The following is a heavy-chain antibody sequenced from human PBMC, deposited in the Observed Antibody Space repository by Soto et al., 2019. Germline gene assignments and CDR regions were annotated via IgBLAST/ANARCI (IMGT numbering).Heavy chain of an antibody. CDR1: GGSFSGYY. V-gene: IGHV4-34*01. CDR3: ARQQWLVLNAFDI. D-gene: IGHD6-19*01. Sequence: ETLSLTCAVYGGSFSGYYWSWIRQAPGKGLEWIGEINHSGGTNYNPSLKSRVTISVDTSKNQFSLKLSSVTAADTAVYYCARQQWLVLNAFDIWGQGTMVTVS. J-gene: IGHJ3*02. CDR2: INHSGGT.